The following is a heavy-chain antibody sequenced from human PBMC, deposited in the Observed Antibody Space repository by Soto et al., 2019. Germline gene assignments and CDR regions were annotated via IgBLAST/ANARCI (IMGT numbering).Heavy chain of an antibody. CDR3: ARGPSLIVSGYDYGPFGY. J-gene: IGHJ4*02. V-gene: IGHV4-30-4*01. Sequence: TLSLTCTVSGGSISSGDYYWSWIRQPPGKGLEWIGYIYYSGSTYYNPSLKSRVTISVDTSKNQFSLKLSSVTAADTAVYYCARGPSLIVSGYDYGPFGYCGKGTLVTVSS. D-gene: IGHD5-12*01. CDR1: GGSISSGDYY. CDR2: IYYSGST.